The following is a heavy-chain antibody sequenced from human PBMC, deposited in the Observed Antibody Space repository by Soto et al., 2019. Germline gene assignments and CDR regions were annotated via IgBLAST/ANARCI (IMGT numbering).Heavy chain of an antibody. Sequence: PGGSLRLSCAVSLSSYAMTWVRQAPGKGVEWVAGISVSGGSTNYAVSVKGRFTISRDNDKNTVYLQMNSLRAEDTAVYYCAKGDLFVGGTIYGMDVWGKGTTVTVSS. D-gene: IGHD3-16*01. J-gene: IGHJ6*04. CDR1: LSSYA. V-gene: IGHV3-23*01. CDR3: AKGDLFVGGTIYGMDV. CDR2: ISVSGGST.